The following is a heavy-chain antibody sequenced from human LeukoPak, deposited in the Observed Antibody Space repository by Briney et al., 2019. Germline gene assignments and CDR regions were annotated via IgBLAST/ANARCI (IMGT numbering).Heavy chain of an antibody. Sequence: GGSLRLSCAASGFTFSNFGMSWVRQAPGKGLDWVSAIFGDGVTTFYADSVKGRFIISRDNSQNRLFLQVNSLRVEDTAVYYCARGLGGLASAPDSWGQGTLVTVSS. V-gene: IGHV3-23*01. D-gene: IGHD6-6*01. J-gene: IGHJ5*01. CDR1: GFTFSNFG. CDR2: IFGDGVTT. CDR3: ARGLGGLASAPDS.